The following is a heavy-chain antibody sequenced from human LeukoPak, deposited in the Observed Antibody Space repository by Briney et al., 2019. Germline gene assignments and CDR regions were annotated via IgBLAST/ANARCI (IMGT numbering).Heavy chain of an antibody. CDR1: GFTFSTYY. CDR2: IKQDGSQK. CDR3: AAQRAVGFDY. J-gene: IGHJ4*02. V-gene: IGHV3-7*01. Sequence: GGSLRLSCAASGFTFSTYYMTWVRQAPGKGQEWVANIKQDGSQKYYVDSVQGRFTISRDNAKNSLYLQMNSPRAEDTAVYYCAAQRAVGFDYWGQGTLVTVSS. D-gene: IGHD6-19*01.